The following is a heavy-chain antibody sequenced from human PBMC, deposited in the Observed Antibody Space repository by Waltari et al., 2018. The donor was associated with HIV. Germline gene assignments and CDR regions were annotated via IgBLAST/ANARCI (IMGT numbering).Heavy chain of an antibody. V-gene: IGHV3-33*06. CDR2: IWSDGYNK. CDR1: GFTFSSYG. Sequence: QVYLMESGGGVVQPGGSLKLSCAASGFTFSSYGMHWVRQAPGKGREWVAVIWSDGYNKFYADSVRGRFTFSRDNSKYTLSLQMNSLRAEDTALYYCVKERGPFNGFDIWGQGTMVTVSS. J-gene: IGHJ3*02. CDR3: VKERGPFNGFDI. D-gene: IGHD3-16*01.